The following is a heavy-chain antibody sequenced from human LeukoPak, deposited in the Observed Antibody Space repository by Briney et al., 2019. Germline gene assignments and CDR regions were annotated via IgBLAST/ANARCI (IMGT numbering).Heavy chain of an antibody. J-gene: IGHJ6*03. CDR3: ARDKLMSSSSSNYYYYMDV. Sequence: GGSLRLSCAGSGSTFSSYWMTWVRQAPGKGLEWVANIKKDGSAQNYVDSVKGRFSISRDNAQDSLYLQMNSLRAEDTAVYYCARDKLMSSSSSNYYYYMDVWGKGTTVTVSS. D-gene: IGHD6-6*01. V-gene: IGHV3-7*01. CDR2: IKKDGSAQ. CDR1: GSTFSSYW.